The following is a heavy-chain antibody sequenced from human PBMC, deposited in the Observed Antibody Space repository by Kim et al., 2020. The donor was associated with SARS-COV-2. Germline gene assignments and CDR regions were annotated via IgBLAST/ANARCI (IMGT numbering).Heavy chain of an antibody. CDR2: IIPIFGIA. CDR1: GGTFSSYA. D-gene: IGHD3-22*01. V-gene: IGHV1-69*04. J-gene: IGHJ4*02. CDR3: ARSAYYYDSSGYHFDY. Sequence: SVKVSCKASGGTFSSYAISWVRQAPGQGLEWMGRIIPIFGIANYAQKFQGRVTITADKSTSTAYMELSSLGSEDTAVYYCARSAYYYDSSGYHFDYWGQ.